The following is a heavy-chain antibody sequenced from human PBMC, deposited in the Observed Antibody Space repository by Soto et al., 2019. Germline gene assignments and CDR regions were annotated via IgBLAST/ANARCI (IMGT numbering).Heavy chain of an antibody. CDR3: AKEAIVVALDY. CDR1: GFTFSSYG. D-gene: IGHD3-22*01. J-gene: IGHJ4*02. Sequence: QVQLVESGGGVVQPGRSLRLSCAASGFTFSSYGMHWVRQAPGKGLEWVAVISYDGSNKYYADSVKGRFTISRDNSKNTLYRQMNSLRAEDTAVYYCAKEAIVVALDYWGQGTLVTVSS. CDR2: ISYDGSNK. V-gene: IGHV3-30*18.